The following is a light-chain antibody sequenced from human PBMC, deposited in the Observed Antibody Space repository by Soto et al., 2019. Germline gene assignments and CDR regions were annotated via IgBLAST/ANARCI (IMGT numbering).Light chain of an antibody. J-gene: IGLJ2*01. CDR3: TSYTSSSTLF. CDR2: EVN. CDR1: SRDIGAYNY. V-gene: IGLV2-14*01. Sequence: QSALTQPASVSGSPGQSITISCTGTSRDIGAYNYVSWYQQHTGKAPKLIIYEVNIRPSGISNRFSGSKSGNTASLTISGLQAEDEAHYFCTSYTSSSTLFFGGGTKVTVL.